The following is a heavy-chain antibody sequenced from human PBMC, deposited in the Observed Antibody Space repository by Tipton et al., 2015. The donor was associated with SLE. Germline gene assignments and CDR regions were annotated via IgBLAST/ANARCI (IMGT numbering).Heavy chain of an antibody. V-gene: IGHV3-53*04. CDR2: IYSGGST. CDR1: GFTVGTNY. J-gene: IGHJ6*03. D-gene: IGHD2-2*01. CDR3: ARVYCSSTSCYGYYYMDV. Sequence: VQLVQSGGGLVQPGGSLRLSCAASGFTVGTNYMTWVRQAPGKGLEWVSVIYSGGSTYYADAVKGRFTISRDNSKNTLYLQMNSLRLEDTAVYYCARVYCSSTSCYGYYYMDVWGKGTAVTVSS.